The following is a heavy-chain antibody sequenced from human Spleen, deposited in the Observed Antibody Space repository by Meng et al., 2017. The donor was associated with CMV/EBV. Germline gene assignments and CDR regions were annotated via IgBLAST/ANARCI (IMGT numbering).Heavy chain of an antibody. CDR1: AFTFSSYW. D-gene: IGHD2-2*01. Sequence: GGPLRLSCSASAFTFSSYWMTWVRQAPGKGLEWVANIKQDGSEKYYVDSVKGRFTISRDNAKNSLYLQMNSLRAEDTAVYYCVRDYQLYCGSSTCYLRTDTFDIWGQGTMVTVSS. CDR3: VRDYQLYCGSSTCYLRTDTFDI. CDR2: IKQDGSEK. V-gene: IGHV3-7*01. J-gene: IGHJ3*02.